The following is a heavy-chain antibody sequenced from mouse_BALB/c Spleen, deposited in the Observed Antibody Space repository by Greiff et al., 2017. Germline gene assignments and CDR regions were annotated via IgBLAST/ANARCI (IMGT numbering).Heavy chain of an antibody. D-gene: IGHD1-1*01. CDR3: AREYYGSSSDY. CDR1: GFTFSSFG. J-gene: IGHJ2*01. Sequence: EVQLQESGGGLVQPGGSRKLSCAASGFTFSSFGMHWVRQAPEKGLEWVAYISSGSSTIYYADTVKGRFTISRDNPKNTLFLQMTSLRSEDTAMYYCAREYYGSSSDYWGQGTTLTVSS. V-gene: IGHV5-17*02. CDR2: ISSGSSTI.